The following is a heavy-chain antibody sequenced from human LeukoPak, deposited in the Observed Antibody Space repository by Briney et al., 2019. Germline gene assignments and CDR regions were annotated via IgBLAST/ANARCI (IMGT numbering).Heavy chain of an antibody. J-gene: IGHJ6*03. D-gene: IGHD6-13*01. Sequence: GGSLRLSCAASGFTFSSYGMHWVRQAPGKGLEWVAVIWYDGSNKYYADSVKGRFTISRDDSKNTLYLQMNSLRAGDTAVYYCAKDAAAAGTYYVDVWGKGTTVTVSS. CDR2: IWYDGSNK. CDR3: AKDAAAAGTYYVDV. V-gene: IGHV3-33*06. CDR1: GFTFSSYG.